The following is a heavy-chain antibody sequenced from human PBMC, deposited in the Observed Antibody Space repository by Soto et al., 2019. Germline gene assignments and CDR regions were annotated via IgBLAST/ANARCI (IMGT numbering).Heavy chain of an antibody. J-gene: IGHJ6*02. CDR1: GYTFTRYG. V-gene: IGHV1-18*01. D-gene: IGHD2-15*01. CDR2: ISAYNGNT. CDR3: ARDGYCSGGSCYRRAYDYYGMDV. Sequence: QVQLVQSGAEVKKPGASVKVSCKASGYTFTRYGISWVRQAPRQGLEWMGWISAYNGNTNYAQKLQDRVTMTTDTSTSTAYMELRSLRSDDTAVYYCARDGYCSGGSCYRRAYDYYGMDVWGQGTTVTVSS.